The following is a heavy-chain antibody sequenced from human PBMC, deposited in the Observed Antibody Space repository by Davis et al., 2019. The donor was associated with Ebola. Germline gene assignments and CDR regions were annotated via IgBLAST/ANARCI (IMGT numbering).Heavy chain of an antibody. J-gene: IGHJ4*02. CDR3: ARGQYSSGWCYFDY. Sequence: MPSETLSLTCAISGDSVSSNSAAWNWIRQSPSRGLEWLGRTYYRSKWYNDYAVSVKSRITINPDTSKNQFSLQLNSVTPEDTAVYYCARGQYSSGWCYFDYWGQGTLVTVSS. D-gene: IGHD6-19*01. V-gene: IGHV6-1*01. CDR1: GDSVSSNSAA. CDR2: TYYRSKWYN.